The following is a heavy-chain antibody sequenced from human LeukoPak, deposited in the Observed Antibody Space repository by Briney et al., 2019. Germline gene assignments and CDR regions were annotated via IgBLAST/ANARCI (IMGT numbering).Heavy chain of an antibody. Sequence: GGSLRLSCVGSGVSFNIYGSSWVRQAPGKGLEWVASVGGGPDIHYADYVKGRFTVSRDDARSTAYLQLNSLRIEDTAIYFCAKDATPMNAMWDHFDSWGLGALVTVSS. CDR1: GVSFNIYG. CDR2: VGGGPDI. CDR3: AKDATPMNAMWDHFDS. D-gene: IGHD1-26*01. V-gene: IGHV3-23*01. J-gene: IGHJ4*02.